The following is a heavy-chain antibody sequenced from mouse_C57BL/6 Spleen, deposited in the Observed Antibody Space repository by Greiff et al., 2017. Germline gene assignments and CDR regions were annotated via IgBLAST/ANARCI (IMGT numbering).Heavy chain of an antibody. D-gene: IGHD4-1*01. CDR2: IDPENGDT. V-gene: IGHV14-4*01. Sequence: VQLKESGAELVRPGASVKLSCTASGFNIKDDYMHWVKQRPEQGLEWIGWIDPENGDTEYASKFQGKATITADTSSNTAYLQLSSLTSEDTAVYYCTSTGIFDYWGQGTTLTVSS. J-gene: IGHJ2*01. CDR1: GFNIKDDY. CDR3: TSTGIFDY.